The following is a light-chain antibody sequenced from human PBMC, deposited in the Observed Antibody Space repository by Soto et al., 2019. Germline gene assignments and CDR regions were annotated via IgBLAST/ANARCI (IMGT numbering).Light chain of an antibody. V-gene: IGLV4-69*01. J-gene: IGLJ3*02. Sequence: QLVLTQSPSASASLGASVKLTCTLSSGHSSDAIAWHQQQPEKGPRHLMKLNSDGSHSTGDGIPDRFSGSSSGAERYLTICSLQSEDEADYYCQTWGTGIWVFGGGTKLTVL. CDR1: SGHSSDA. CDR3: QTWGTGIWV. CDR2: LNSDGSH.